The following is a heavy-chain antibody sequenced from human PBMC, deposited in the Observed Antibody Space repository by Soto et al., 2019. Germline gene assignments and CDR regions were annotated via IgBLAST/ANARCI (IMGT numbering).Heavy chain of an antibody. CDR2: TYYRSKWYN. CDR3: ARGSWDDVSGHYYMDV. J-gene: IGHJ6*03. Sequence: QVQLQQSGPGLVKPSQTLSLTCDISGDSVSSNSAGWHWIRQTPSRGLEWLGRTYYRSKWYNNYAVSVKSRASVNPDTAKNQFSLQLNSVTPEDTAVYYCARGSWDDVSGHYYMDVWGKGTTVTVSS. D-gene: IGHD1-1*01. V-gene: IGHV6-1*01. CDR1: GDSVSSNSAG.